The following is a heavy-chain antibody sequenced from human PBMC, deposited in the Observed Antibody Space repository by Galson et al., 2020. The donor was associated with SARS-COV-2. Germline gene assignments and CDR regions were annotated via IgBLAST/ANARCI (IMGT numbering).Heavy chain of an antibody. CDR3: ARVDSIMIPFGGVIGLVDY. V-gene: IGHV1-18*01. D-gene: IGHD3-16*02. J-gene: IGHJ4*02. CDR1: GYTFTSYG. Sequence: ASVKVSCKASGYTFTSYGISWVRQAPGQGLEWMGWISAYNGNTNYAQKLQGRVTMTTDTSTSTAYMELRSLRSDDTAVYYFARVDSIMIPFGGVIGLVDYWGQGTLVTVSS. CDR2: ISAYNGNT.